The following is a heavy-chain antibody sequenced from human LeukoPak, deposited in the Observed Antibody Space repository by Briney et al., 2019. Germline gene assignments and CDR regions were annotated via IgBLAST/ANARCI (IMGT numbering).Heavy chain of an antibody. CDR1: GGSISSYY. CDR2: FYYSGST. Sequence: SETLSLTCTVSGGSISSYYWSWIRQPPGKGLEWLGYFYYSGSTNYNPSLKSRVTISVDTSKNQFSLKLSSVTAADTAVYYCARVEVDTAMAFDYWGQGTLVTVSS. J-gene: IGHJ4*02. V-gene: IGHV4-59*12. D-gene: IGHD5-18*01. CDR3: ARVEVDTAMAFDY.